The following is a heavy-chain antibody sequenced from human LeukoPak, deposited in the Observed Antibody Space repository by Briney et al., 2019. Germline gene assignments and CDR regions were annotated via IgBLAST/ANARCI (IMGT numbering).Heavy chain of an antibody. CDR1: GFTFSSYA. CDR3: AKDGEGGSYLI. CDR2: ISGSGGST. J-gene: IGHJ3*02. Sequence: GGSLRLSCAASGFTFSSYAMSWVRQAPGKGLEWVSGISGSGGSTYHADSVKGRFTISRDNSKNTLYLQMNSLRAEDTAVYYCAKDGEGGSYLIWGQGTMVTVSS. D-gene: IGHD1-26*01. V-gene: IGHV3-23*01.